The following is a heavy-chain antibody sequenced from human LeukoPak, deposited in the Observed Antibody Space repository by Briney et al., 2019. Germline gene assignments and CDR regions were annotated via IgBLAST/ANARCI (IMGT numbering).Heavy chain of an antibody. Sequence: SETLSLTCAVSGGSISSSNWWSWVRQPPGKGLEWIGEIYHSGSTNYNPSLKSRVTVSVDKSKNQFSLKLSSVTAADTAVYYCARDPMALYYFDYWGQGALVTVSS. CDR3: ARDPMALYYFDY. V-gene: IGHV4-4*02. CDR1: GGSISSSNW. CDR2: IYHSGST. J-gene: IGHJ4*02. D-gene: IGHD5-24*01.